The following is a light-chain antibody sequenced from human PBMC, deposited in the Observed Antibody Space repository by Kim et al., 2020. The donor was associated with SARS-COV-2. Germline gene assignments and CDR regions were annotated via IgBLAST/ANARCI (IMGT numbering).Light chain of an antibody. CDR2: LNSDGSH. CDR3: QTWGTGIRV. CDR1: SGHRNYA. V-gene: IGLV4-69*01. Sequence: QPVLPQSPSASASLGASVKLTCTLSSGHRNYAIAWHQQQPEKGPRYLMKLNSDGSHSKGDGIPDRFSGSSSGAERYLTISSLQSEDEADYYCQTWGTGIRVFGGGTQLTVL. J-gene: IGLJ3*02.